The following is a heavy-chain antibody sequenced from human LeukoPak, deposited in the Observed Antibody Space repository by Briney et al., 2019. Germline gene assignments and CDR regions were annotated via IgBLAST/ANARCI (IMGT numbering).Heavy chain of an antibody. J-gene: IGHJ4*02. V-gene: IGHV1-18*01. CDR3: AREEVVMVTGGFDY. CDR1: GYTFTSYG. Sequence: ASVKVSCKASGYTFTSYGIGWVRQAPGQGLEWMGWINAYNGKTNYIQKFQGRVTVTTDTSTSTAHMELTSLRFDDTAVYYCAREEVVMVTGGFDYWGQGTLVTVSS. D-gene: IGHD2-21*02. CDR2: INAYNGKT.